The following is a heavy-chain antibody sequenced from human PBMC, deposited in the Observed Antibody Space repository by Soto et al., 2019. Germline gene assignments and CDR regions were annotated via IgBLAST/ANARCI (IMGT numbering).Heavy chain of an antibody. J-gene: IGHJ4*02. Sequence: QVPLVQSGAEVKKPGASMNVSCKASGFTFPDYAISWVRQAPGQGLEWMGWISTYNGNTDYAQKFQGRVTMTTDTSASTAHMELRSLRSDDTAVSYCASLIHCSGGSCYDFWGQGTLVTVSS. D-gene: IGHD2-15*01. CDR3: ASLIHCSGGSCYDF. CDR1: GFTFPDYA. V-gene: IGHV1-18*01. CDR2: ISTYNGNT.